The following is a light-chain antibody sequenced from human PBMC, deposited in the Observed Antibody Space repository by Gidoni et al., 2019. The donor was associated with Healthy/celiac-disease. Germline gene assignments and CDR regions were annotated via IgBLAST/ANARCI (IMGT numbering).Light chain of an antibody. V-gene: IGKV1-5*01. CDR3: QQYNSYLWT. CDR1: QSISSW. J-gene: IGKJ1*01. CDR2: DAS. Sequence: DIQMNQSPSTLSASVGDRVTINCRASQSISSWLAWYQQKPGKAPTLLIYDASSLESGVPSRFSGSASGTEFTLPISSLQPDDFATYYCQQYNSYLWTFGPGTKVEIK.